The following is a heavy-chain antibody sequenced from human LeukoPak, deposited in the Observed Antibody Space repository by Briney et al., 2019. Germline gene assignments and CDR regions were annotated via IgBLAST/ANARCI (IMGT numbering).Heavy chain of an antibody. CDR3: AREWARPRKIVGATNGAFDI. CDR2: IYHSGST. V-gene: IGHV4-4*02. J-gene: IGHJ3*02. D-gene: IGHD1-26*01. CDR1: GGSISSSNW. Sequence: SGTLSLTCAVSGGSISSSNWWSWIRQPPGKGLEWIGEIYHSGSTNYNPSLKSRVTMSVDTSKNQFSLKLSSVTAADTAVYYCAREWARPRKIVGATNGAFDIWGQGTMVTVSS.